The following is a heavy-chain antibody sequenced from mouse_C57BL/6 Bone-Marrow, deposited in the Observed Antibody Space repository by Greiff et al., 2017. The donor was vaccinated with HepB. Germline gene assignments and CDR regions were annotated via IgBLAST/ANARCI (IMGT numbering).Heavy chain of an antibody. Sequence: VQVVESGAELARPGASVKLSCKASGYTFTSYGISWVKQRTGQGLEWIGEIYPRSGNTYYNEKFKGKATLTADKSSSTAYMELRSLTSEDSAVYFCARERDDYVDYWGQGTTLTVSS. V-gene: IGHV1-81*01. CDR3: ARERDDYVDY. D-gene: IGHD2-4*01. CDR2: IYPRSGNT. CDR1: GYTFTSYG. J-gene: IGHJ2*01.